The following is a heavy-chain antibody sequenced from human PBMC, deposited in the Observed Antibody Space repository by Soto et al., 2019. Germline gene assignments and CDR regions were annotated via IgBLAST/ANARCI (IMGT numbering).Heavy chain of an antibody. V-gene: IGHV4-39*01. CDR2: IYYSGST. J-gene: IGHJ5*02. Sequence: QLQLQESGPGLVKPSETLSLTCTVSGGSISSSSYYWGWIRQPPGKGLEWIGSIYYSGSTYYNPSLKSRVTISVDTSKNQFSLKLSSVTAADTAVYYCAGHSDYGDYLNWFDPWGQGTLVTVSS. D-gene: IGHD4-17*01. CDR3: AGHSDYGDYLNWFDP. CDR1: GGSISSSSYY.